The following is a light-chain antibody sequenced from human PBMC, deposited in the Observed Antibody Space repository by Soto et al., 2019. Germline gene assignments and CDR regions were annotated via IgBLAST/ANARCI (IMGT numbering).Light chain of an antibody. V-gene: IGLV2-14*01. CDR1: SSDVGGYNY. Sequence: QSVLTQPASVSGSPGQSITISCTGTSSDVGGYNYVSWYQQHPGKAPKLMIYEVSNRPSGVSDRLSGSKSGNTASLTISGLQAEDEADYYCSSYTSISSLGVFGTGTKLTVL. CDR2: EVS. J-gene: IGLJ1*01. CDR3: SSYTSISSLGV.